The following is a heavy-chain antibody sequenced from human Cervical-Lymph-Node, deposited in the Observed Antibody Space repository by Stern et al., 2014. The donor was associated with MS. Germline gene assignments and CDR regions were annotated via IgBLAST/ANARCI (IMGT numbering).Heavy chain of an antibody. V-gene: IGHV1-18*01. J-gene: IGHJ4*02. Sequence: QVQLVQSGAEVKKPGASVKVSCTASGYTFTDYAISWVRQAPGQGLEWMARISAYNGDTNFAQEVQGRVSLTTDTATSTAYMELRSLRSDDTAVYYCAVLSVDADFDYWGQGTLVTVSS. D-gene: IGHD5-18*01. CDR1: GYTFTDYA. CDR3: AVLSVDADFDY. CDR2: ISAYNGDT.